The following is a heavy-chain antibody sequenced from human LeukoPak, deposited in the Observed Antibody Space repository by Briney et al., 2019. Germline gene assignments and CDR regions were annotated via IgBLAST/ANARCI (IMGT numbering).Heavy chain of an antibody. CDR2: ISYDGSNK. Sequence: PGGSLRLSCAASGFTFSSYGMHWVRQAPGKGLEWVAVISYDGSNKYYADSVKGRFTISRDNSKNTLYLQMNSLRAEDTAVYYCAKELGGDIVVVPAAYDYWGQGTPVTVSS. J-gene: IGHJ4*02. CDR3: AKELGGDIVVVPAAYDY. D-gene: IGHD2-2*01. CDR1: GFTFSSYG. V-gene: IGHV3-30*18.